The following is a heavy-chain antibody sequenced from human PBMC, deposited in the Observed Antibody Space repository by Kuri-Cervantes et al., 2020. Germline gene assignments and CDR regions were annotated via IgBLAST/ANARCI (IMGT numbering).Heavy chain of an antibody. J-gene: IGHJ3*02. CDR3: AKATHYDSSGYYPDAFDI. CDR2: INGDGSTT. Sequence: GESLKISCAASGFTFSRHWMHWVRQPPGKGLVWVSRINGDGSTTNYADSVKGRFTISRDNAKNSLYVQMNSLKAEDTALYYCAKATHYDSSGYYPDAFDIWGQGTMVTVSS. CDR1: GFTFSRHW. V-gene: IGHV3-74*01. D-gene: IGHD3-22*01.